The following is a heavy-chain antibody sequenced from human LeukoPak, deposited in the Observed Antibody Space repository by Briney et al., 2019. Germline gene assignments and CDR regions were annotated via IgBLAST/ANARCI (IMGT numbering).Heavy chain of an antibody. CDR1: EFILSFCD. Sequence: GGSLRLLCAACEFILSFCDMLGLRQARGEALVWVAVISYDGSNKYYADSVKGRFTISRDNSKNTLYLQMNSLRAEDTAVYYCARGRLGYRPSDAFDIWGQGTMVTVSS. CDR3: ARGRLGYRPSDAFDI. D-gene: IGHD3-9*01. CDR2: ISYDGSNK. J-gene: IGHJ3*02. V-gene: IGHV3-30-3*01.